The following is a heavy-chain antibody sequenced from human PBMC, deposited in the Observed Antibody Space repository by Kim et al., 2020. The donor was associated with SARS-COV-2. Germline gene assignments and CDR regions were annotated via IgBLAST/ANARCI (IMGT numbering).Heavy chain of an antibody. Sequence: GGSLRLSCAASGFTFSSYSMNWVRQAPGKGLEWVSYISSSSSTIYYADSVKGRFTISRDNAKNSLYLQMNSLRDEDTAVYYCARDYRSSSWTSWADYWGQGTLVTVSS. D-gene: IGHD6-13*01. CDR3: ARDYRSSSWTSWADY. CDR1: GFTFSSYS. V-gene: IGHV3-48*02. J-gene: IGHJ4*02. CDR2: ISSSSSTI.